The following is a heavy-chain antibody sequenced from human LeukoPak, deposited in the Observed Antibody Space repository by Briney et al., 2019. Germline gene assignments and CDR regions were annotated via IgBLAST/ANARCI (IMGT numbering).Heavy chain of an antibody. Sequence: PSETLSLTCSVSGASVSSGSYYWSWIRQPPGKGLEWIGFIRYNGATYYNPSLKSRVTISLDTSQNQFSLRLSSVTAAGAALYYRASRHGDSRNSNSWGQGALVTVSS. CDR3: ASRHGDSRNSNS. J-gene: IGHJ4*02. CDR1: GASVSSGSYY. D-gene: IGHD3-10*01. V-gene: IGHV4-61*01. CDR2: IRYNGAT.